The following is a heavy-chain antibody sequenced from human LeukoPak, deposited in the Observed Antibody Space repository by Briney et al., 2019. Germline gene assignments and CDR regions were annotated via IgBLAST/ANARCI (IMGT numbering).Heavy chain of an antibody. V-gene: IGHV1-2*02. CDR2: INPNNGAT. J-gene: IGHJ6*03. Sequence: ASVKVSSKASGYIHWVRQAPGQGLEWMGWINPNNGATNYAQKFQCRITMTRDTSITTPYMELSSLRSDDTAIYYCARDVVVVVGASRSNFYFYMDVWGKGTTVTVSS. D-gene: IGHD2-15*01. CDR3: ARDVVVVVGASRSNFYFYMDV. CDR1: GY.